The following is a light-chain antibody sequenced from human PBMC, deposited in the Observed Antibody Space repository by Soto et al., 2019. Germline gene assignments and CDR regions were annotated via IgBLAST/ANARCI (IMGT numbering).Light chain of an antibody. V-gene: IGLV1-40*01. Sequence: QSVLTQPPSVSGAPGQRVTISCTGSSSNIGADYDVYWYQQLPGTAPKLLIYGDSRRPSGVPDRFSGSKSGTSASLAITGLQAEDEADYYCQSYDSSLSGSGVFGTGTKLTVL. CDR1: SSNIGADYD. J-gene: IGLJ1*01. CDR3: QSYDSSLSGSGV. CDR2: GDS.